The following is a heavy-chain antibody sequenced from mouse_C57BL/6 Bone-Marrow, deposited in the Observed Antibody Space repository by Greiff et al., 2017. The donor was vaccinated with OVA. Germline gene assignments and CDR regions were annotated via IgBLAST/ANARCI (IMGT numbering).Heavy chain of an antibody. Sequence: QVQLQQSGAELVKPGASVKISCKASGYAFSSYWMNWVKQRPGKGLEGIGQIYPGDGDTNYNGKFKGKATLTADKSSSTAYMQLSSLTSEDSAVYFCARDYGNPYWYFDVWGTGTTVTVSS. D-gene: IGHD2-1*01. J-gene: IGHJ1*03. CDR3: ARDYGNPYWYFDV. CDR1: GYAFSSYW. CDR2: IYPGDGDT. V-gene: IGHV1-80*01.